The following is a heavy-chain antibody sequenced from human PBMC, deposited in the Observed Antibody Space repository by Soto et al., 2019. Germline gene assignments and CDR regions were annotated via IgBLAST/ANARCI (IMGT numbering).Heavy chain of an antibody. CDR1: GYTFSSYY. Sequence: ASVKVSCKTSGYTFSSYYMNWVRQAPGQGLEWMGIINPSGGSTSYAQKFQGRVTMTRDTSTSTVYMELSSLRSEDTAVYYCARPWYSSSWPLFDYWGQGTLVTAPQ. CDR3: ARPWYSSSWPLFDY. J-gene: IGHJ4*02. D-gene: IGHD6-13*01. V-gene: IGHV1-46*03. CDR2: INPSGGST.